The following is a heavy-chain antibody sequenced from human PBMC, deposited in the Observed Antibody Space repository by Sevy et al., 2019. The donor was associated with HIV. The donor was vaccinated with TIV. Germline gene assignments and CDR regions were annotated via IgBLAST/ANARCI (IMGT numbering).Heavy chain of an antibody. CDR1: GGSVSSGSYY. Sequence: SETLSLTCTVSGGSVSSGSYYWSWIRQPPGKGLVWIGYIYQSGSTKYNPSLKSRVTLSVDTSKNQFSLKLSSVTAADTAVYYCARAYSSSWTGYYFDYWGQGTLVTVSS. V-gene: IGHV4-61*01. J-gene: IGHJ4*02. CDR3: ARAYSSSWTGYYFDY. CDR2: IYQSGST. D-gene: IGHD6-13*01.